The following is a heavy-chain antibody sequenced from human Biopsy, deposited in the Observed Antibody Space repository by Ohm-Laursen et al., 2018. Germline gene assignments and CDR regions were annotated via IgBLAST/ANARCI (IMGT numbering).Heavy chain of an antibody. D-gene: IGHD1-1*01. CDR3: ARTRAHNFGALEF. V-gene: IGHV2-70*04. Sequence: PTQTLTLTCIFSGFSLSSTGMRIRWVRQPPGKALECLVRIDWDDDKFYSPSLETRFSLSKDTTTNQVVLTLTDVDPEDTATYYCARTRAHNFGALEFWGQGILVTVSS. CDR2: IDWDDDK. J-gene: IGHJ4*01. CDR1: GFSLSSTGMR.